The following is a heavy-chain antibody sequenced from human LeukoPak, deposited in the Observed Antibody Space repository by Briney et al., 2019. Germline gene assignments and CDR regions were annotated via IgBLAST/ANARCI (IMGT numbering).Heavy chain of an antibody. CDR3: AKDGPTVVSPHDY. J-gene: IGHJ4*02. CDR2: IGGSGIST. CDR1: GFTFSNYA. D-gene: IGHD4-23*01. V-gene: IGHV3-23*01. Sequence: PGGSLRLSCAASGFTFSNYAMSWVRQAPRKGLEWVSTIGGSGISTYYADSVKGRFTISRDTSKNTLSLQMDSLRAEDTAVYYCAKDGPTVVSPHDYWGQGTLVTVSS.